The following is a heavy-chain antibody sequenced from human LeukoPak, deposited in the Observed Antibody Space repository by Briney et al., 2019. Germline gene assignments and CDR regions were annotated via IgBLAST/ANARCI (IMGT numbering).Heavy chain of an antibody. V-gene: IGHV3-21*05. CDR2: ITSSSAER. CDR1: GFTFTAYS. Sequence: GGSLRLSCAASGFTFTAYSMNWVRRAPGKGLEWVSHITSSSAERYYTHSVKGRFTISRDNAKNSLYLQMNSLRAEDTAVYYCVRDGGTAAAGTHHFDYWGRGILVTVSS. CDR3: VRDGGTAAAGTHHFDY. D-gene: IGHD6-13*01. J-gene: IGHJ4*02.